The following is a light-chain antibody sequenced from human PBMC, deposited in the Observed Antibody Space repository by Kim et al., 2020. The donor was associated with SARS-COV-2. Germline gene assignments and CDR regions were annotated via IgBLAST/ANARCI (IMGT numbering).Light chain of an antibody. V-gene: IGKV1-5*03. J-gene: IGKJ1*01. CDR3: QQYKDYPRT. Sequence: ASVGDRVTITCRASQSSDSWLAWYQQKPGKAPKVLIYKASTLESGVPSRFSGSGSGTEFTLTISSLQPDDFATYYCQQYKDYPRTFGQGTKVDIK. CDR1: QSSDSW. CDR2: KAS.